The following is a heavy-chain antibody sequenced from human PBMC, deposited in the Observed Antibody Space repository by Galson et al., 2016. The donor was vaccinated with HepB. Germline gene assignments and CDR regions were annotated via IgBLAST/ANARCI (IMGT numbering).Heavy chain of an antibody. CDR1: GFTFSRYG. V-gene: IGHV3-30*18. CDR3: AKELMPVAGTWSFDI. CDR2: LSYDGLVQ. D-gene: IGHD6-19*01. J-gene: IGHJ3*02. Sequence: SLRLSCAASGFTFSRYGMHWVRQAPGKGLEWLAVLSYDGLVQYHADSVRGRFTLSRDNSRNTVYLQVNSLRPEDTAVYYCAKELMPVAGTWSFDIWGQGTMVTVSS.